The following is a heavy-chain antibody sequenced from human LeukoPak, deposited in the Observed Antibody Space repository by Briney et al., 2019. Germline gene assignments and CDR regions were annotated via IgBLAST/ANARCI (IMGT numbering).Heavy chain of an antibody. V-gene: IGHV3-7*01. Sequence: GGSLRLSCAASGFTFSSYWMSWVRQAPGKGLEWVANIKQDGSEKYYVDSVKGRFTISRDNAKNSLYLQMNSLRAEDTAVYYCARESITGTTEWFDPWGQGTLVTVSS. J-gene: IGHJ5*02. CDR1: GFTFSSYW. CDR3: ARESITGTTEWFDP. CDR2: IKQDGSEK. D-gene: IGHD1-20*01.